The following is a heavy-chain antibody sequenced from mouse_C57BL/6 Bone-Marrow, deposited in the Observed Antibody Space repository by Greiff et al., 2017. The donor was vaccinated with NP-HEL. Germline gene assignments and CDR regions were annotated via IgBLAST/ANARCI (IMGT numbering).Heavy chain of an antibody. Sequence: EVKVEESGGGLVQPGGSMKLSCVASGFTFSNYWMNWVRQSPEKGLEWVAQIRLKSDNYATHYAESVKGRFTISRDDSKSSVYLQMNNLRAEYTGIYDCTEIYRAGFAYWGQGTLVTVSA. J-gene: IGHJ3*01. CDR2: IRLKSDNYAT. CDR1: GFTFSNYW. CDR3: TEIYRAGFAY. D-gene: IGHD2-1*01. V-gene: IGHV6-3*01.